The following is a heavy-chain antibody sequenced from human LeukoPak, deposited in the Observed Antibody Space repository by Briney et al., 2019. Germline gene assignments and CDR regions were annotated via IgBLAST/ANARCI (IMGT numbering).Heavy chain of an antibody. CDR1: GGSFSGYY. CDR2: INHSGST. Sequence: SETLSLTCAVYGGSFSGYYWSWIRQPPGKGLEWIGEINHSGSTNYNPSLKSRVTISVDTSKNQFSLKLSSVTAADTAVYYCARGITMVRENWFDPWGQGTLVTVSS. D-gene: IGHD3-10*01. CDR3: ARGITMVRENWFDP. J-gene: IGHJ5*02. V-gene: IGHV4-34*01.